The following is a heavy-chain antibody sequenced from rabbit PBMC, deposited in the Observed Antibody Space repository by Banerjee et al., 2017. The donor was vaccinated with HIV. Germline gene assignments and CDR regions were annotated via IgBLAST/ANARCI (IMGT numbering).Heavy chain of an antibody. CDR2: ISTGDGAT. CDR1: GFTISSSYW. D-gene: IGHD6-1*01. Sequence: QEELVESRGGLVQPGGSLTLSCKASGFTISSSYWMCWVRQAPGRGLEWIGCISTGDGATYYASWVNGRFTISSNTNQNTVSLQMTSLTTADTATYFCAREGYAYGGMDLWGPGTLVTVS. V-gene: IGHV1S47*01. J-gene: IGHJ6*01. CDR3: AREGYAYGGMDL.